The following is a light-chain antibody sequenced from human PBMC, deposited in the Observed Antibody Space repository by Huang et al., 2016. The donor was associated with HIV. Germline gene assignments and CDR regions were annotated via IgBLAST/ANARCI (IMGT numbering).Light chain of an antibody. Sequence: EIVMTQSPATLSVSPGERATLACRASQSVSSNLAWYQQNPGQAPRLLLYAASTRATGIPARFSGSGSGTEFTLTISSLQSEDFAVYYCQQYNNWPRTFGQGTKVEIK. V-gene: IGKV3-15*01. J-gene: IGKJ1*01. CDR1: QSVSSN. CDR3: QQYNNWPRT. CDR2: AAS.